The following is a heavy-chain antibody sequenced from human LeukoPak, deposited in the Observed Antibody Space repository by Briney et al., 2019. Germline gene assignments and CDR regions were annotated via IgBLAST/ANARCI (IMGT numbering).Heavy chain of an antibody. D-gene: IGHD3-3*01. V-gene: IGHV3-9*01. CDR2: ISWNSGSI. CDR1: GFTFDDYA. J-gene: IGHJ4*02. CDR3: ARDEAYDFWSGPQSY. Sequence: PGGSLRLSCAASGFTFDDYAMHWVRQAPGKGLEWVSSISWNSGSIGYADSVKGRFTISRDNAKNSLYLQMNSLRAEDTALYYCARDEAYDFWSGPQSYWGQGTLVTVSS.